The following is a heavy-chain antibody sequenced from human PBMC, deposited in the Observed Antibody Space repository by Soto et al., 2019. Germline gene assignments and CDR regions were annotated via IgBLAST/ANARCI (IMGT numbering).Heavy chain of an antibody. D-gene: IGHD2-21*01. V-gene: IGHV1-69*06. Sequence: QVQLVQSGAEVKKPVSSVKVSCKASGGTFSSHGITWVRQAPGQGLEWMGGIIPMFGTPKYAQRFQGRVSITADKSTTTAYMELSSLRSEDTAVYYCAIGSVVVMGAATGGLIYWGQGALVTVSS. J-gene: IGHJ4*02. CDR1: GGTFSSHG. CDR3: AIGSVVVMGAATGGLIY. CDR2: IIPMFGTP.